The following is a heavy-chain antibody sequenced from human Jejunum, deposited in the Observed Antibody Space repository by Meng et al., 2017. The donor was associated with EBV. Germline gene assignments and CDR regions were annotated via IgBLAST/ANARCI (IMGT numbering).Heavy chain of an antibody. D-gene: IGHD3-16*01. J-gene: IGHJ4*02. CDR2: ISGNGGST. Sequence: EWQLGESGGRWLKPGGSLRLSCAASGFTFNSCSMSWVRQDPGKGLEWVSAISGNGGSTYYADSVKGRFTISRDNSKNTLCLQMNSLRADDTAVYYCAKLTDSWGQGTLVTVSS. V-gene: IGHV3-23*04. CDR1: GFTFNSCS. CDR3: AKLTDS.